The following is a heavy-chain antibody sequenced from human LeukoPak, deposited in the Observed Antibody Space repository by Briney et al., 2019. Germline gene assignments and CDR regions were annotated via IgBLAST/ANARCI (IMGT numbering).Heavy chain of an antibody. D-gene: IGHD3-9*01. CDR2: MNPNSGNT. V-gene: IGHV1-8*01. CDR1: GYTFTSYD. J-gene: IGHJ6*02. Sequence: ASVKVSCKASGYTFTSYDINWVRQATGQGLEWMGWMNPNSGNTGYAQKFQGRVAMTRNTSISTAYMELSSLRSEDTAVYYCARAFQEYYDILTGYYGYFYYGMDVWGQGTTVTVSS. CDR3: ARAFQEYYDILTGYYGYFYYGMDV.